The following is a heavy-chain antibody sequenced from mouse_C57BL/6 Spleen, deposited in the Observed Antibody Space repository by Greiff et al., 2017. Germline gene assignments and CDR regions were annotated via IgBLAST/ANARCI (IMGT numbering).Heavy chain of an antibody. CDR1: GYTFTSYW. CDR3: ARRETAQAPGFAY. D-gene: IGHD3-2*02. Sequence: QVQLQQPGAELVMPGASVKLSCKASGYTFTSYWMHWVKQRPGQGLEWIGEIDPSDSYTNYNQKFKGKSTLTVDKSSSTAYMQLSSLTSEDSAVYYCARRETAQAPGFAYWGQGTLVTVSA. V-gene: IGHV1-69*01. CDR2: IDPSDSYT. J-gene: IGHJ3*01.